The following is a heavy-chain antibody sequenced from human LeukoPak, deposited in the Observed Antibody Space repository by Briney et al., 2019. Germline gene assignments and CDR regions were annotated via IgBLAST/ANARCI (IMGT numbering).Heavy chain of an antibody. CDR1: GYTFTGYY. V-gene: IGHV1-2*02. CDR2: INPNSGGT. Sequence: GASVKVSCKASGYTFTGYYMHWVRQAPGQGLEWMGWINPNSGGTNYAQKFQGRATMTRDTSISTAYMELSRLRSDDTAVYYCARDKIAVAGLPFDYWGQGTLVTVSS. J-gene: IGHJ4*02. D-gene: IGHD6-19*01. CDR3: ARDKIAVAGLPFDY.